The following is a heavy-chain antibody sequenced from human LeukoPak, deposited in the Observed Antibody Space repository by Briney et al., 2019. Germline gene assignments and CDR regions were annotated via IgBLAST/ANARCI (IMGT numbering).Heavy chain of an antibody. V-gene: IGHV3-21*04. J-gene: IGHJ4*02. D-gene: IGHD3-22*01. CDR1: GFTFSSYS. CDR2: ISSSSSYI. Sequence: GGSLRLSCAASGFTFSSYSMNWVRQAPGKGLEWVSSISSSSSYIYYADSVKGRFTISRDNSKSTLYLQMNSLRAEDTAVYYCAKYYDSSGYYMTWGQGTLVTVSS. CDR3: AKYYDSSGYYMT.